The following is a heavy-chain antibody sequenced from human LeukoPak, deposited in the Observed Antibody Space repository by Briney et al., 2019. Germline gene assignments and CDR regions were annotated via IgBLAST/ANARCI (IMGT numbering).Heavy chain of an antibody. J-gene: IGHJ5*02. CDR2: IYYSGST. D-gene: IGHD4-23*01. CDR1: GGSISSSSYY. V-gene: IGHV4-39*07. CDR3: ARGDYGGRIVPLDT. Sequence: PSETLSLTCTVSGGSISSSSYYWGWIRQPPGKGLEWIGSIYYSGSTYYTPSLKSRVTISVDTSKNQFSLKLNSVTAADTAMYYCARGDYGGRIVPLDTWGQGTLVTVSS.